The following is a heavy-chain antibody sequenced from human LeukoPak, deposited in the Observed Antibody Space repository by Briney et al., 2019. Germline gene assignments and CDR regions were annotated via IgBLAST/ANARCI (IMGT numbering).Heavy chain of an antibody. CDR1: GYTFTDYY. D-gene: IGHD6-13*01. J-gene: IGHJ6*03. CDR2: IIPIFGTA. CDR3: ARTALPNRSSWSTLTRYYYYYMDV. Sequence: ASVKVSCKASGYTFTDYYMHWVRQAPGQGLEWMGGIIPIFGTANYAQKFQGRVTITADKSTSTAYMELSSLRSEDTAVYYCARTALPNRSSWSTLTRYYYYYMDVWGKGTTVTVSS. V-gene: IGHV1-69*06.